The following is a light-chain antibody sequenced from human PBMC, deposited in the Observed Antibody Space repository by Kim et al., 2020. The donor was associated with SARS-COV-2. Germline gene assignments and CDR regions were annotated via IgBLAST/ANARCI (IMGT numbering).Light chain of an antibody. CDR1: SSDVGGYIH. V-gene: IGLV2-14*04. Sequence: GQSSTISCTGTSSDVGGYIHVSWYQQHPGKAPKLIIYDVNKRPSGASDRFSGSKSANTASLTISGLHAEDEAEYYCSSFTSIGTWVFGGGTQLTVL. CDR3: SSFTSIGTWV. CDR2: DVN. J-gene: IGLJ3*02.